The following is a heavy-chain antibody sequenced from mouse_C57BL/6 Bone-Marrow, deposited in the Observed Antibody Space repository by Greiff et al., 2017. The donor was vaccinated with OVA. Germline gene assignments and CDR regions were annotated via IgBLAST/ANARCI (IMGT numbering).Heavy chain of an antibody. CDR3: ARDTGTDYAMDY. D-gene: IGHD4-1*01. Sequence: EVKVVESGPGMVKPSQSLSLTCTVTGYSITSGYDWHWIRHFPGNKLEWMGYISYSGSTNYNPSLKSRISITHDTSKNHFFLKLNSVTTEDTATYYCARDTGTDYAMDYWGQGTSVTVSS. CDR1: GYSITSGYD. CDR2: ISYSGST. J-gene: IGHJ4*01. V-gene: IGHV3-1*01.